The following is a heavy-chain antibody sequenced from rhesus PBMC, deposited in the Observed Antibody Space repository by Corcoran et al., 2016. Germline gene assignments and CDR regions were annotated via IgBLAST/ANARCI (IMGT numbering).Heavy chain of an antibody. D-gene: IGHD5-30*01. CDR1: GDPLTTSW. Sequence: QVQLQESGPGLVKPSETLSLTCAVSGDPLTTSWWPWFRQPPGKGLEWIGEIDGNGGTTKYSPSLKSRVTISKDASKNQFSLKVTSVTAADTAVYYCAKSPWGGYSGYSSDHWGQGVLVTVSS. V-gene: IGHV4-80*01. CDR3: AKSPWGGYSGYSSDH. J-gene: IGHJ4*01. CDR2: IDGNGGTT.